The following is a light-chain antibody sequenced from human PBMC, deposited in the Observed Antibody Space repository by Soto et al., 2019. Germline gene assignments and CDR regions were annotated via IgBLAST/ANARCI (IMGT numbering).Light chain of an antibody. CDR3: QHSYSVPR. V-gene: IGKV1-39*01. CDR1: RSISNY. Sequence: DIQMTQSPSSLSASVGDRVTITCRASRSISNYLNWYQQKSGKVPRLLIYAASSLQPGVPSWFSGTGTGTAFTLAATCLQPEYSATSYCQHSYSVPRFGPGTRVDLK. J-gene: IGKJ1*01. CDR2: AAS.